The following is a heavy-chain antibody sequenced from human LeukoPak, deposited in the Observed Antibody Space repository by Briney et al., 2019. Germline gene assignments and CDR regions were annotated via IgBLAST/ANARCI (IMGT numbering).Heavy chain of an antibody. V-gene: IGHV4-39*07. Sequence: SETLSLTCTVSGGSISSSNFYWGWIRQPPGKGLEWIGSIYYSGSTYYNPSLKSRVTISVDTSKNQFSLKLSSVTAADTAVYYCARGGSYYPLSIWGQGTMVTVSS. D-gene: IGHD1-26*01. CDR1: GGSISSSNFY. J-gene: IGHJ3*02. CDR3: ARGGSYYPLSI. CDR2: IYYSGST.